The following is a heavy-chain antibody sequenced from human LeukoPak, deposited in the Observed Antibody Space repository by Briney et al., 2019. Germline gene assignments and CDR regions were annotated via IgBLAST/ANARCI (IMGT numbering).Heavy chain of an antibody. CDR2: INHSGST. D-gene: IGHD1-26*01. Sequence: SETLSLTCAVYGGSFSGYYWSWIRQPPGKGLEWIGEINHSGSTNYNPSLKSRVTISVDTSKNQFSLKLSSVTAADTAVYYCAGLYSGSYYSYYFDYWGQGTLVTVSS. J-gene: IGHJ4*02. CDR1: GGSFSGYY. V-gene: IGHV4-34*01. CDR3: AGLYSGSYYSYYFDY.